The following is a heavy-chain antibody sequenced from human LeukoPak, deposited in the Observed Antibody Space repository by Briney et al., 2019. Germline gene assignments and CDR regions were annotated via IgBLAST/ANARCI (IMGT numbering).Heavy chain of an antibody. CDR2: ISGGGTT. V-gene: IGHV3-23*01. D-gene: IGHD3-16*01. CDR1: GFTFSSYA. Sequence: GGSLRLSCAASGFTFSSYAMSWVRQAPGKGLEWVSGISGGGTTYYADSVKGRFTISRDNSKSTLYLQMSSLRAEDTAVYYCAKSYAREGEFDSWGQGTLVTVSS. J-gene: IGHJ4*02. CDR3: AKSYAREGEFDS.